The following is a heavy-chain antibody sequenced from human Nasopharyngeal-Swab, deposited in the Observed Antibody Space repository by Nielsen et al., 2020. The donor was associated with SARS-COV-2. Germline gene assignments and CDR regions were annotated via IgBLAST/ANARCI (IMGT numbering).Heavy chain of an antibody. D-gene: IGHD2-21*01. CDR1: GFTFSSYG. CDR2: ISDDGRNK. CDR3: AKAPYLRGLDV. Sequence: GESLKISCAASGFTFSSYGMHWVRQAPGRGLEWVAVISDDGRNKFYADSVKGRFTISRDNSKNTLYLQTNSLRVEDTAVYFCAKAPYLRGLDVWGQGTTVTVSS. V-gene: IGHV3-30*18. J-gene: IGHJ6*02.